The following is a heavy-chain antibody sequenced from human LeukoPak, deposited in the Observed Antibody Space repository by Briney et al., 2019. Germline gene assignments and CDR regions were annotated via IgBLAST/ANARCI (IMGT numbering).Heavy chain of an antibody. CDR2: ISAYNGNT. V-gene: IGHV1-18*01. D-gene: IGHD3-22*01. CDR1: GYTFTSYG. J-gene: IGHJ5*02. CDR3: ARDRRGYYDSSGPTPNWFDP. Sequence: ASVKVSCKASGYTFTSYGISWVRQAPGQGLEWMGWISAYNGNTNYAQKLQGRVTMTTDSSTSTAYMEQRSLRSDDTAVYYCARDRRGYYDSSGPTPNWFDPWGQGTLVTVSS.